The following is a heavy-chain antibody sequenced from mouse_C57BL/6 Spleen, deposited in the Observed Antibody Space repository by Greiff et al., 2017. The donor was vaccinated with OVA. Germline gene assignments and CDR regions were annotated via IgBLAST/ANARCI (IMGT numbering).Heavy chain of an antibody. V-gene: IGHV1-52*01. J-gene: IGHJ2*01. D-gene: IGHD1-1*01. CDR1: GYTFTSYW. Sequence: QVQLQQPGAELVRPGSSVKLSCKASGYTFTSYWLHWVKQRPIQGLEWIGNIDPSDSETHYNQKFKDKATLTVDKSSSTAYMQLSSLTSEDSAVYDCARKDSLFYGSSVDYWGQGTTLTVSS. CDR2: IDPSDSET. CDR3: ARKDSLFYGSSVDY.